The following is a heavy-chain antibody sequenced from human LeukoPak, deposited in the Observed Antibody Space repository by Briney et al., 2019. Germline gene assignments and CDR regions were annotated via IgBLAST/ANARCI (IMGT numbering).Heavy chain of an antibody. CDR1: GFTFSSDW. Sequence: GGSLRLSCAASGFTFSSDWMNWVRQAPGKGMQWVANINQDGSKKYYVDSVKGRFTISRDNAKNSLYLQMNSLRAEDTALYYCKGYCSSSSCYSDMDVWGQGTTVTVS. CDR2: INQDGSKK. V-gene: IGHV3-7*05. J-gene: IGHJ6*02. D-gene: IGHD2-2*02. CDR3: KGYCSSSSCYSDMDV.